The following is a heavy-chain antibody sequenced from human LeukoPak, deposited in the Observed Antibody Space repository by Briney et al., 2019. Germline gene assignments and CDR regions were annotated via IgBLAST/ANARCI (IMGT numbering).Heavy chain of an antibody. CDR3: ARVNPIHGSTWSGGFGWFDP. J-gene: IGHJ5*02. Sequence: SETLSLTCAVYGGSLSGYYCSWIRQPPGKGLECIGCIYYIGGTNYNTSLKSRDTLSVDASKHPFSLKVSSVTAADTAVYYCARVNPIHGSTWSGGFGWFDPWGQGTLVTVSS. D-gene: IGHD6-13*01. CDR2: IYYIGGT. CDR1: GGSLSGYY. V-gene: IGHV4-59*01.